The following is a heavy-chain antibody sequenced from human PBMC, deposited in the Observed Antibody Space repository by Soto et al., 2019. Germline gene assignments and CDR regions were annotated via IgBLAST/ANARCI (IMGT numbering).Heavy chain of an antibody. CDR3: AREPKGYCSSTSCSKPPYYYYGMDV. D-gene: IGHD2-2*01. Sequence: ASVKVSCKASGYTFTSYGISWVRQAPGQGLEWMGWISAYNGNTNYAQKLQGRVTMTTDTSTSTAYMEPRSLRSDDTAVYYCAREPKGYCSSTSCSKPPYYYYGMDVWGKGTTVTVSS. CDR1: GYTFTSYG. CDR2: ISAYNGNT. J-gene: IGHJ6*04. V-gene: IGHV1-18*04.